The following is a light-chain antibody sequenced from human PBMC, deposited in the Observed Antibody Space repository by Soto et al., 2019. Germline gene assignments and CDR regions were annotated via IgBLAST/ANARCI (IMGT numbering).Light chain of an antibody. CDR3: QQLTSYPRST. J-gene: IGKJ5*01. V-gene: IGKV1-9*01. CDR1: QGISNY. CDR2: AAS. Sequence: DIQLTQSPSFLSASVGDRVTITCRASQGISNYLAWYQRRPGKAPKLLIYAASTLQTGVPSRFSGSGSGTEFTLTISSLQPEDFATYHCQQLTSYPRSTFGQGTRLEIK.